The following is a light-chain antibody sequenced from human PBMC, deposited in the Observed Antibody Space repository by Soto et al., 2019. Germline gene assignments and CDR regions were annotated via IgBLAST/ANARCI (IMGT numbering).Light chain of an antibody. CDR3: QQYNTSHRK. J-gene: IGKJ1*01. Sequence: EIVMTQSPATLSVSPGEGATLSCRASQGLTTKLAWYQQKPGQAPRLLIYGASTRATGIPARFSGSRSGKEFPLNISSMQYEAFEVYYCQQYNTSHRKFGQGTKADI. V-gene: IGKV3-15*01. CDR2: GAS. CDR1: QGLTTK.